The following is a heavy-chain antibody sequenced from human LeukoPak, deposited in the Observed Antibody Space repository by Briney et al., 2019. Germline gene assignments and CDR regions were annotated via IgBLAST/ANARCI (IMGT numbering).Heavy chain of an antibody. D-gene: IGHD3-10*01. V-gene: IGHV3-33*01. CDR2: IWYDGSNK. Sequence: GGSLRLSCAPSGFTLSSYGMHGVRQAPGRGLEGGAVIWYDGSNKYYADSVKGRFTISRDNSKNTLYLQMNSLRAEDTAVYHCARDYGSGGYSYYFDYWGQGTLVTVSS. CDR3: ARDYGSGGYSYYFDY. J-gene: IGHJ4*02. CDR1: GFTLSSYG.